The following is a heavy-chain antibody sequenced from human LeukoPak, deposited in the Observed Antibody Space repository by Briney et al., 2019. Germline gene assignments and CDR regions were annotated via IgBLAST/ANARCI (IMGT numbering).Heavy chain of an antibody. J-gene: IGHJ6*02. D-gene: IGHD2-15*01. Sequence: PGGSLRLSCAASGFTFSTYWMSWVRQAPGKGLEWVSGISWKSGSIGYADSVKGRFTISRDNAKNSLYLQMNSLRAEDTALYYCAKDVGCSGGSCYSYYYYGMDVWGQGTTVTVSS. V-gene: IGHV3-9*01. CDR2: ISWKSGSI. CDR3: AKDVGCSGGSCYSYYYYGMDV. CDR1: GFTFSTYW.